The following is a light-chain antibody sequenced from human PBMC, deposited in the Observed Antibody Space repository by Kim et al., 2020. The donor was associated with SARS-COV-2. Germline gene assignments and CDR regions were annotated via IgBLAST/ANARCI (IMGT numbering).Light chain of an antibody. CDR2: SNN. J-gene: IGLJ1*01. Sequence: QSVLTQPPSASGTPGQRVTISCSGSSSNIGSNTVNWYQQLPGTAPKHLIYSNNQRPSGVPDRFSCSKSGTSASLAISGLQSEDEADYYCAAWDDSLNGYVFGTGTKVTVL. CDR3: AAWDDSLNGYV. V-gene: IGLV1-44*01. CDR1: SSNIGSNT.